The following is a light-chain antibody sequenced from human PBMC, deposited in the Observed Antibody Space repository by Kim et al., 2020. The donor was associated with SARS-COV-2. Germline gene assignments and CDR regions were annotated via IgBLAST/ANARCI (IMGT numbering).Light chain of an antibody. CDR1: SSDVGGYNY. V-gene: IGLV2-14*01. CDR2: DVS. J-gene: IGLJ1*01. Sequence: QSALTQPASVSGSPGQSITISRTGTSSDVGGYNYASWYQQHPGKAPKLMIYDVSKRPSGVSNRFSGSKSGNTASLTISGLQAEDEADYYCSSYTSSSTYVFGTGTKVTVL. CDR3: SSYTSSSTYV.